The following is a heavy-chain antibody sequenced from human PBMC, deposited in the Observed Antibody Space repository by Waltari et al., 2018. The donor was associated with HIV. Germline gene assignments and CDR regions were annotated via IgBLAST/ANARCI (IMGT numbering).Heavy chain of an antibody. CDR3: ARGTYYYDSSGYYDNLPFDY. CDR2: ISSSSTYI. J-gene: IGHJ4*02. V-gene: IGHV3-21*01. Sequence: EVQLVESGGGVVKPGGSLRLSCAAAGFTFSTYSMHWVRQAPRKGLYWVSSISSSSTYISYADSVKGRFTISRDNAKGSLYLQMNSLRAEDTAVYFCARGTYYYDSSGYYDNLPFDYWGQGTLVTVSS. D-gene: IGHD3-22*01. CDR1: GFTFSTYS.